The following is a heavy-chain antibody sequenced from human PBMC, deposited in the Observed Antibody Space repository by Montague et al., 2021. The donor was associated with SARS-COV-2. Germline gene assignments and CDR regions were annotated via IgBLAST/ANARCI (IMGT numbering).Heavy chain of an antibody. V-gene: IGHV4-34*01. CDR3: ASHCGGGRCYFGMDV. CDR1: GRPFSSY. J-gene: IGHJ6*02. D-gene: IGHD2-15*01. Sequence: SETLSLTCDVYGRPFSSYWSWIRQPPGRGLEWVGQISHGGGTNYNPSLKSRVTISVDTSKNQVSLKLSSVTAADTAVYYCASHCGGGRCYFGMDVWGQGTTVTVSS. CDR2: ISHGGGT.